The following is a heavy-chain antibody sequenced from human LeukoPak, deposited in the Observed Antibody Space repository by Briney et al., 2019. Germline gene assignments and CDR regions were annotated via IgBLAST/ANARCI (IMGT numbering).Heavy chain of an antibody. D-gene: IGHD3-10*01. CDR2: IYYSGST. Sequence: SETLSLTCAVYGGSFSGYYWSWIRQPPGKGLEWIGYIYYSGSTNYNPSLKSRVTISVDTSKNQFSLKLSSVTAADTAVYYCASTLGKPSYWYFDLWGRGTLVTVSS. CDR3: ASTLGKPSYWYFDL. J-gene: IGHJ2*01. CDR1: GGSFSGYY. V-gene: IGHV4-59*08.